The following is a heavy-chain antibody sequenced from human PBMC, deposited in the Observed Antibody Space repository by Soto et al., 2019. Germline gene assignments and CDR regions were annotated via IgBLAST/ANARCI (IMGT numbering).Heavy chain of an antibody. CDR2: IFYTGTT. V-gene: IGHV4-59*01. J-gene: IGHJ4*02. D-gene: IGHD6-19*01. CDR3: ARGQWLGNLIFDY. Sequence: QVQLQEWGPGLVKPSETLSLTYTVSGGSIRSYYWSWIRQPPGKGLEWIGYIFYTGTTNYNPSLKSRVTMSVDTSKNQFSLKLSSVTAADTAVYSCARGQWLGNLIFDYWGQGALVTVSS. CDR1: GGSIRSYY.